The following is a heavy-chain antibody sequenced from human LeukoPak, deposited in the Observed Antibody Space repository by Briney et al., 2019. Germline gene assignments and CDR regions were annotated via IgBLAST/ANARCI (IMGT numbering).Heavy chain of an antibody. CDR2: ISYDGSNK. D-gene: IGHD3-22*01. CDR1: GFTFSSYG. CDR3: AKTITMIVVGLDAFDI. V-gene: IGHV3-30*18. Sequence: GGSLRLSCAASGFTFSSYGMHWVRQAPGKGLEWVAVISYDGSNKCYADSVKGRFTISRDNSKNTLYLQMNSLRAEDTAVYYCAKTITMIVVGLDAFDIWGQGTMVTVSS. J-gene: IGHJ3*02.